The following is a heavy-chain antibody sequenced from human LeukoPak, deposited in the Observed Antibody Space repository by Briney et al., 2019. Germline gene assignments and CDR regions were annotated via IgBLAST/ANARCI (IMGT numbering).Heavy chain of an antibody. CDR3: AELGITMIGGV. J-gene: IGHJ6*04. Sequence: GGSLRLSCAASGFTFSSYWMSWARQAPGKGLEWVANINQDGSEKYYVDSVKGRFTISRDNAKNSVYLQMNSLRVEDTAVYYCAELGITMIGGVWGKGTTVTISS. CDR2: INQDGSEK. CDR1: GFTFSSYW. V-gene: IGHV3-7*01. D-gene: IGHD3-10*02.